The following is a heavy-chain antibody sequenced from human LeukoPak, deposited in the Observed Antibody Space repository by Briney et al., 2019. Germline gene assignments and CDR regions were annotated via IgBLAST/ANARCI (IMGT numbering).Heavy chain of an antibody. Sequence: EASVKVSCKASGYTFTSYGISWVRQAPGQGLEWMGWISAYNGNTNYAQKLQGRVTMTTDTSTSTAYMELRSLRSDDTAVYYCARDRGSHSSSWYGGLDYWGQGTLVTVSS. CDR1: GYTFTSYG. CDR3: ARDRGSHSSSWYGGLDY. V-gene: IGHV1-18*01. D-gene: IGHD6-13*01. CDR2: ISAYNGNT. J-gene: IGHJ4*02.